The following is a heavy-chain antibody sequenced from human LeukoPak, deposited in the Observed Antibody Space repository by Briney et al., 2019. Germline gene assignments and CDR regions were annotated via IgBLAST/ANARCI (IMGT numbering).Heavy chain of an antibody. Sequence: PGGSLRLSCVASGFXFSSYWINWVRQAPGKGLEWVANIKEDGSAKYYVDSVKGRFTISRDNAKHSLYLQMNSLRAEDTAVYYCVMDMDVWGQGTTVTVSS. CDR2: IKEDGSAK. V-gene: IGHV3-7*05. CDR3: VMDMDV. J-gene: IGHJ6*02. CDR1: GFXFSSYW.